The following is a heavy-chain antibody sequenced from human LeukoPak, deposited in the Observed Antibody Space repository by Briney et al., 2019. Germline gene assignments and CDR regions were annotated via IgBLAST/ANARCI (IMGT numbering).Heavy chain of an antibody. J-gene: IGHJ4*02. CDR2: IRFNSDNI. Sequence: GGSLRLSCVASGFTLRDYAMHWVRQAPGKGLEWISGIRFNSDNIDYADSVKGRFTISRDNAKNSLYLQMNSLRTEDTAWYFCAKAKGFAAMYYFDYWGQGALVTVSS. CDR3: AKAKGFAAMYYFDY. V-gene: IGHV3-9*01. D-gene: IGHD3-10*01. CDR1: GFTLRDYA.